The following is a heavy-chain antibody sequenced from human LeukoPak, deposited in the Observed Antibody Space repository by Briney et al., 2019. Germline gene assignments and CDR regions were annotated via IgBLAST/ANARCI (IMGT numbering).Heavy chain of an antibody. Sequence: SETLSLTCAVYGGSFSGYYWSWIRQPPGKGLEWIGEINHSGSTNYNPSLKSRVTISVDTSKNQFPLKLSSVTAADTAVYYCARGMGYYCSSTSCYKINWFDPWGQGTLVTVSS. CDR1: GGSFSGYY. D-gene: IGHD2-2*01. J-gene: IGHJ5*02. CDR2: INHSGST. V-gene: IGHV4-34*01. CDR3: ARGMGYYCSSTSCYKINWFDP.